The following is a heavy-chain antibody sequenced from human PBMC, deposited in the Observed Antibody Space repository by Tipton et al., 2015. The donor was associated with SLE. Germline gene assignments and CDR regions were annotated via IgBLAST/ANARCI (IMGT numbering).Heavy chain of an antibody. CDR2: INHSGSS. CDR3: ARMTSTFLDWAHYTFYMDV. D-gene: IGHD3/OR15-3a*01. CDR1: GGSISSSGYY. V-gene: IGHV4-61*05. J-gene: IGHJ6*03. Sequence: TLSLTCTVSGGSISSSGYYWTWIRQSPGRGLEWIGDINHSGSSNYNPSLLSRVTLSVDVSKNQVSLRLSSVTAADTAVYYCARMTSTFLDWAHYTFYMDVWGNGSTVTVSS.